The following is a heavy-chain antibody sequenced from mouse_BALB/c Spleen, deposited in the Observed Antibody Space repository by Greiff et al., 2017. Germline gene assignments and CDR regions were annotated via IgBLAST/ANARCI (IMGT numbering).Heavy chain of an antibody. D-gene: IGHD2-4*01. J-gene: IGHJ4*01. Sequence: VMLVESGPGLVAPSQSLSITCTVSGFSLTSYGVHWVRQPPGKGLEWLGVIWAGGSTNYNSALMSRLSISKDNSKSQVFLKMNSLQTDDTAMYYCANYDYDDAMDYWGQGTSVTVSS. CDR2: IWAGGST. CDR1: GFSLTSYG. V-gene: IGHV2-9*02. CDR3: ANYDYDDAMDY.